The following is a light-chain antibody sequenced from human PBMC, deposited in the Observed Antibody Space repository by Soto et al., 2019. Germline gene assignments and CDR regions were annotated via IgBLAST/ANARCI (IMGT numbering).Light chain of an antibody. Sequence: QSVLTQPPSVSEAPRQRVTISCSGSSSNIGNNAVNWYQQLPGKAPKLLIYYDDLLPSGVSDRFSGSKSGTSASLAISGLLSEDDADYYCAAWDDSLNGVVFGGGTKLTVL. CDR3: AAWDDSLNGVV. J-gene: IGLJ2*01. CDR1: SSNIGNNA. CDR2: YDD. V-gene: IGLV1-36*01.